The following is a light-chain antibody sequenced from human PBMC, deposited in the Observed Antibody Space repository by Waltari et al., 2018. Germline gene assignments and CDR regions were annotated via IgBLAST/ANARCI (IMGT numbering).Light chain of an antibody. CDR2: EVS. CDR3: SSYTSSSTPL. Sequence: ALPPPASASRPPRQSTTIPCTGTISDVVGYNSVSWYQQHPGKAPKLMLYEVSNRPSGVSNRFSGSKSGNTASLTISGLQAEDEADYYCSSYTSSSTPLFGGGTKLTVL. J-gene: IGLJ2*01. V-gene: IGLV2-14*01. CDR1: ISDVVGYNS.